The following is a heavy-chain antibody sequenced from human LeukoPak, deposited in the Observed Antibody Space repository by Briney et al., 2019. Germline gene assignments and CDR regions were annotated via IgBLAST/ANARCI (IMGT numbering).Heavy chain of an antibody. Sequence: GGSLRLSCAASGFTFSNAWMSWVRQAPGKGLEWVGRIKSKTDGGTTDYAAPVKGRFTISRDDSKNTLYLQMNSLKTEDTAVYYCTTDTYPGYYYGSGSYYPPGLNWGQGTLVTVSS. D-gene: IGHD3-10*01. CDR3: TTDTYPGYYYGSGSYYPPGLN. J-gene: IGHJ4*02. V-gene: IGHV3-15*01. CDR2: IKSKTDGGTT. CDR1: GFTFSNAW.